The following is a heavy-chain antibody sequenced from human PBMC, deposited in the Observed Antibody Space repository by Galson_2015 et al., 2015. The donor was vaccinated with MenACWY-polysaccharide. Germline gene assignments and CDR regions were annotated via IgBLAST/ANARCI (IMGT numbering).Heavy chain of an antibody. J-gene: IGHJ4*02. CDR1: GFIFSSYG. CDR2: ISCDASEGKT. V-gene: IGHV3-30*03. CDR3: AREALRGGSPGAFSDH. Sequence: SLRLSCAASGFIFSSYGMAWARQAPGKGLEWVSVISCDASEGKTYYAASVKGRFTISKDNSKNTLYLEMHSLRVEDTAVYYCAREALRGGSPGAFSDHWGKGTLVTVSS. D-gene: IGHD4/OR15-4a*01.